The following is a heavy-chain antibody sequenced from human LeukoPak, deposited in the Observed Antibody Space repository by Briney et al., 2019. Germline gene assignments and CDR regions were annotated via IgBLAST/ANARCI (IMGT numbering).Heavy chain of an antibody. J-gene: IGHJ6*02. CDR1: GYTFTGYY. V-gene: IGHV1-2*02. CDR2: INPNSGGT. CDR3: ARGSKYSSGWANDDYGMDV. Sequence: ASVKVSCKASGYTFTGYYMHWIRQAPGQGLEWMGWINPNSGGTNYAQKFQGRGTMTRDTSISTAYMELSRLRSDGTAVYYCARGSKYSSGWANDDYGMDVWGQGTTVTVSS. D-gene: IGHD6-19*01.